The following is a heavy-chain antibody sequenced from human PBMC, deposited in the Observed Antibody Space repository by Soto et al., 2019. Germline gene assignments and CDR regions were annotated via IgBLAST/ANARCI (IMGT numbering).Heavy chain of an antibody. CDR2: FDPEDGET. CDR1: GYTLTELS. Sequence: ASVKVSCKVSGYTLTELSMHWVRQAPGKGLEWMGGFDPEDGETIYAQKFQGRVTMTEDTSTDTAYVELSSLRSEDTAVYYCATHYDSSGYYRIFDYWGQGTLVTVSS. D-gene: IGHD3-22*01. J-gene: IGHJ4*02. CDR3: ATHYDSSGYYRIFDY. V-gene: IGHV1-24*01.